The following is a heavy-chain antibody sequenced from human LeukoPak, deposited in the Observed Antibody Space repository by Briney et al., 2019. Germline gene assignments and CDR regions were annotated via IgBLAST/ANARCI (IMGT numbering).Heavy chain of an antibody. Sequence: GGSLRLSCAASGFTFSSYSMNWVRQAPGKALEWVSSISSSSYIYYPDSVKGRFTISRDNAKNLLHQQMNSLGAEDTAVYYCARVSGYFFDFWGQGTLVTVSS. D-gene: IGHD3-9*01. J-gene: IGHJ5*01. V-gene: IGHV3-21*01. CDR2: ISSSSYI. CDR3: ARVSGYFFDF. CDR1: GFTFSSYS.